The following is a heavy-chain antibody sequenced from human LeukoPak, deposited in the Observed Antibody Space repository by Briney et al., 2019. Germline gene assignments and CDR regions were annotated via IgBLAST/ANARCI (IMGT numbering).Heavy chain of an antibody. Sequence: ASVKVSCKASGYTFTSYAMNWVRQAPGQGLEWMGWINTNTGNPSYARGFTGRFVFSLDTSVSTAYLQISSLKAEDTAVYYCAGEAYSSAYYFDYWGQGTLVTVSS. CDR2: INTNTGNP. J-gene: IGHJ4*02. CDR1: GYTFTSYA. D-gene: IGHD5-18*01. CDR3: AGEAYSSAYYFDY. V-gene: IGHV7-4-1*02.